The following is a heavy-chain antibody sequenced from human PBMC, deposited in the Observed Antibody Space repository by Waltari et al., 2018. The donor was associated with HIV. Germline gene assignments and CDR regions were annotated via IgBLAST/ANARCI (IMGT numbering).Heavy chain of an antibody. J-gene: IGHJ6*02. CDR3: AKSQGSGTYYYGMDV. Sequence: EVQLLESGGGLVQPGGSLRLSCAASGFTFSSYSMSWVRQAPGKGLEWVSAISGSGGSTYYADSVKGRFTISRDNSKNTLYLQMNSLRAEDTAVYYCAKSQGSGTYYYGMDVWGQGTTVTVSS. CDR2: ISGSGGST. D-gene: IGHD3-10*01. V-gene: IGHV3-23*01. CDR1: GFTFSSYS.